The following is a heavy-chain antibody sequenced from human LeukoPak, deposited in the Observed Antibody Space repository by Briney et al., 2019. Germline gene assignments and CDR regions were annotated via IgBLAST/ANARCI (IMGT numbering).Heavy chain of an antibody. CDR2: ISSSSSYI. D-gene: IGHD3-10*01. J-gene: IGHJ3*02. V-gene: IGHV3-21*04. CDR3: AKDSFDGSGSYYTWNAFDI. Sequence: GGSLRLSCAASGFTFSSYSMNWVRQAPGKGLEWVSSISSSSSYIYYADSVKGRFTISRDNAKNSLYLQMNSLRAEDTALYYCAKDSFDGSGSYYTWNAFDIWGQGTMVTVSS. CDR1: GFTFSSYS.